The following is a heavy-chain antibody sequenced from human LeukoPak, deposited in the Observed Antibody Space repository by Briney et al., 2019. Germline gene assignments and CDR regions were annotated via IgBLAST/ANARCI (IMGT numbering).Heavy chain of an antibody. CDR2: IYHSGST. CDR1: GYSISSGYY. CDR3: ARHFDRDGYKSNAFDI. D-gene: IGHD5-24*01. V-gene: IGHV4-38-2*01. J-gene: IGHJ3*02. Sequence: SETLSLTCAVSGYSISSGYYWGWIRQPPGKGPEWIGSIYHSGSTYYNPSLKSRVTISVDTSKNQFSLKLSSVTAADTAVYYCARHFDRDGYKSNAFDIWGQGTMVTVSS.